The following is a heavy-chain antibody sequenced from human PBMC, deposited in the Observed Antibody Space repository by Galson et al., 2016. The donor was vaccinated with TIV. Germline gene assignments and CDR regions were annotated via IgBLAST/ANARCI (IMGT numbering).Heavy chain of an antibody. J-gene: IGHJ6*02. Sequence: SLRLSCAAFGFTFTEYYMIWVRQAPGKGLEWVSYISYSGNTVHYADSVRGRFTMSRDSTKDSLYLQMSSLRDEDTAVYYCARDMYSYDSSNYRDEFPFYYQGLDVWGQGTTVTVSS. CDR3: ARDMYSYDSSNYRDEFPFYYQGLDV. CDR1: GFTFTEYY. D-gene: IGHD3-22*01. CDR2: ISYSGNTV. V-gene: IGHV3-11*01.